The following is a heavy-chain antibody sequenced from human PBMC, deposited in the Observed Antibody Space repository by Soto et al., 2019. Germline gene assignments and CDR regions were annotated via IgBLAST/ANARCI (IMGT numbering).Heavy chain of an antibody. CDR2: IYYSGST. J-gene: IGHJ4*02. D-gene: IGHD3-22*01. CDR3: ARDSYDSSGYTDY. V-gene: IGHV4-61*01. Sequence: QVQLQESGPGLVKPSETLSLTCTVSGGSVSSGSYYWSWIRQPPGKGLEWIGYIYYSGSTNYNPSLKSRVPISVDTSKNQFSLKLSSVTAADTAVYYCARDSYDSSGYTDYWGQGTLVTVSS. CDR1: GGSVSSGSYY.